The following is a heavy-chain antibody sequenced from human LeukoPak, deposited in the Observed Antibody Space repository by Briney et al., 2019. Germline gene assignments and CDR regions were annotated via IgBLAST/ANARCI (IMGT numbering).Heavy chain of an antibody. Sequence: SETLSLTCTVSGGSISSYYWSWIRQPPGKGLEWIRYIYYSGSTNYNPSLKSRVTISVDTSKNQFSLKLSSVTAADTAVYYCARVGSGDGYNYRLTFDYWGQGTLVTASS. J-gene: IGHJ4*02. CDR3: ARVGSGDGYNYRLTFDY. CDR1: GGSISSYY. D-gene: IGHD5-12*01. V-gene: IGHV4-59*01. CDR2: IYYSGST.